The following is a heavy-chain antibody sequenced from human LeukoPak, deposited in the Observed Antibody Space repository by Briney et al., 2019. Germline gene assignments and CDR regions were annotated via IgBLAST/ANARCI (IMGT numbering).Heavy chain of an antibody. V-gene: IGHV4-4*07. CDR1: GGSISSYY. CDR3: VRGRGITMIREDYFDY. D-gene: IGHD3-22*01. Sequence: SETLSLTCTVSGGSISSYYWSWIRQPAGKGLEWIGRIYTSGSTNYNPSLKSRVTMSVDTSKNQFSLKLSSVTAADTAVYYCVRGRGITMIREDYFDYWGQGILVTVSS. CDR2: IYTSGST. J-gene: IGHJ4*02.